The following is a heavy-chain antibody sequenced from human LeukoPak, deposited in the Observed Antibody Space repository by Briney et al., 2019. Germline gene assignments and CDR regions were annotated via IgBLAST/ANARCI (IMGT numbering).Heavy chain of an antibody. CDR1: GGSISSYY. CDR3: ARDRSNYGHAFDI. D-gene: IGHD4-17*01. Sequence: SEPLSLTCTVSGGSISSYYWSWIRQPAGNGLEWIGYIYYSGSTNYNPSLKSRVTISVDTSKNQFSLKLSSVTAADTAVYYCARDRSNYGHAFDIWGQGTMVTVSS. CDR2: IYYSGST. V-gene: IGHV4-59*01. J-gene: IGHJ3*02.